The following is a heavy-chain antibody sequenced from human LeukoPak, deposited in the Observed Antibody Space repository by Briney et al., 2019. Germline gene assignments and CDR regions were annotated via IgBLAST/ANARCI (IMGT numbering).Heavy chain of an antibody. Sequence: GGSLRLSCAASGFTFSRNGMHWVRQAPGKGLEGVVIIWYDGSNKYYGVSVKGRFTITRDNYKHTLYLKMSSLRAADTAVYYCARESGYDPYYHFAMDVWGRGPTVTVSS. CDR1: GFTFSRNG. V-gene: IGHV3-33*01. CDR2: IWYDGSNK. D-gene: IGHD5-12*01. CDR3: ARESGYDPYYHFAMDV. J-gene: IGHJ6*02.